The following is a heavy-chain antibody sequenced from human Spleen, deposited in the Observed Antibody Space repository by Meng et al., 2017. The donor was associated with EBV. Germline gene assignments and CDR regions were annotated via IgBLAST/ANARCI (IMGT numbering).Heavy chain of an antibody. J-gene: IGHJ4*02. CDR2: IHQSGIT. CDR1: GGRNGSGHW. V-gene: IGHV4-4*02. Sequence: VPPQAPGPRRGSGACALSLDSPVSGGRNGSGHWLSWRRQPPGKGLAWIGEIHQSGITNYNPSLKSRVTISLDMSKNQFSLNLNSVTAADTALYYCARTEFGIVPNTEEPLGYWGQGALVTVSS. CDR3: ARTEFGIVPNTEEPLGY. D-gene: IGHD1-26*01.